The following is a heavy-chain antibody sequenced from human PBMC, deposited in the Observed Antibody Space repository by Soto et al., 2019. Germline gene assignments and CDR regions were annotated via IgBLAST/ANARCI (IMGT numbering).Heavy chain of an antibody. CDR1: GGSISSSSYY. J-gene: IGHJ5*02. V-gene: IGHV4-39*07. CDR3: ARASGCSGDSCAFDP. Sequence: TSETLSLTCTVSGGSISSSSYYWGWIRQPPGKGLEWIGSIYYSGSTYYNPSLKSRVTISVDTSKNQFSLKLSSVTAADTAVYYCARASGCSGDSCAFDPWRQGTLVTVSS. D-gene: IGHD2-15*01. CDR2: IYYSGST.